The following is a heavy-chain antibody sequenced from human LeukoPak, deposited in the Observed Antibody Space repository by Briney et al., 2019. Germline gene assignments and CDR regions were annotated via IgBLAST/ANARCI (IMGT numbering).Heavy chain of an antibody. J-gene: IGHJ4*02. CDR2: IYSGGST. D-gene: IGHD3-10*01. V-gene: IGHV3-53*01. CDR3: ARAKPKNMVRGLIMRRESRYYFDY. Sequence: PGGSLRLSCAASGFTFSDHYMDWVRQAPGKGLEWVSVIYSGGSTYYADSVKGRFTISRDNSKSTLYIQMNSLRAEDTAVYYCARAKPKNMVRGLIMRRESRYYFDYWGQGTLVTVSS. CDR1: GFTFSDHY.